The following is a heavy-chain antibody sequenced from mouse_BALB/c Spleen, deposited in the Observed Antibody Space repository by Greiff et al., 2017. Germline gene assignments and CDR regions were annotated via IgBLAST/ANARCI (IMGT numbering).Heavy chain of an antibody. CDR1: GFSLTSYG. Sequence: VNVVESGPGLVAPSQSLSITCTVSGFSLTSYGVHWVRQPPGKGLEWLGVIWAGGSTNYNSALMSRLSISKDNSKSQVFLKMNSLQTDDTAMYYCARDEKLHYYGSRGFAYWGQGTLVTVSA. J-gene: IGHJ3*01. V-gene: IGHV2-9*02. CDR3: ARDEKLHYYGSRGFAY. CDR2: IWAGGST. D-gene: IGHD1-1*01.